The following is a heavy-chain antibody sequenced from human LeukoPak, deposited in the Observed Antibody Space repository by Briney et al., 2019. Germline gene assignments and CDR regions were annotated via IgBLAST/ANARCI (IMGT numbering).Heavy chain of an antibody. CDR2: INPSGGST. Sequence: ASVKVSCKASGYTFTSYYMHWVRQAPGQGLEWMGIINPSGGSTSYAQKLQGRVTMTTDTSTSTAYMELRSLRSDDTAVYYCARVVIEQQLVNDAFDIWGQGTMVTVSS. J-gene: IGHJ3*02. CDR3: ARVVIEQQLVNDAFDI. CDR1: GYTFTSYY. D-gene: IGHD6-13*01. V-gene: IGHV1-46*01.